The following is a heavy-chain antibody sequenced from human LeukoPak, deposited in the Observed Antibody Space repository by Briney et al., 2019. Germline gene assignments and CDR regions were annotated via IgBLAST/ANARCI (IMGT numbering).Heavy chain of an antibody. J-gene: IGHJ3*02. CDR2: TYYSGST. CDR1: GGSISSGGYY. D-gene: IGHD2-2*01. Sequence: PSETLSLTCTVSGGSISSGGYYWSWIRQHPGKGLEWIGYTYYSGSTYYNPSLKSRVTISVDTSKNQFSLKLSSVTAADTAVYYCARETKDIVVVPHHPREEFDIWGQGTMVTVSS. CDR3: ARETKDIVVVPHHPREEFDI. V-gene: IGHV4-31*03.